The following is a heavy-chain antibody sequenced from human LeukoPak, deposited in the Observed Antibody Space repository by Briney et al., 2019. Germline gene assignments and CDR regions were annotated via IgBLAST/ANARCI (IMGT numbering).Heavy chain of an antibody. CDR3: ARDRAAGGSHNWFDP. V-gene: IGHV1-2*02. J-gene: IGHJ5*02. D-gene: IGHD6-13*01. CDR1: GYSLTNYY. CDR2: INPDSGDT. Sequence: ASVKVSCKASGYSLTNYYLHWARQAPGEGLEWMGWINPDSGDTRSAEKFQARVTMTRDPSVNTAYMELSGLSSDDTAAYYCARDRAAGGSHNWFDPWGQGTLVTVSS.